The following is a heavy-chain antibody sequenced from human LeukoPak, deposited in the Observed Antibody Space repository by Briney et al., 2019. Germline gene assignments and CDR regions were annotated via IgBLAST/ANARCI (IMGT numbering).Heavy chain of an antibody. CDR1: GFSISSGDY. CDR3: AREAERRVVN. D-gene: IGHD1-1*01. CDR2: IHPSGTM. J-gene: IGHJ4*02. V-gene: IGHV4-38-2*02. Sequence: SESLSLTCVVSGFSISSGDYWGWIRQPPGKGLEWIGNIHPSGTMFHNSSLNSRVTMSIDTSKNQFSLKLSSVTAADTAVYYCAREAERRVVNWGQGTLVTVSS.